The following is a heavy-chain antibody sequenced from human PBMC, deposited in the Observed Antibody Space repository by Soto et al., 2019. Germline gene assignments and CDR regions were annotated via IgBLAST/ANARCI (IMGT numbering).Heavy chain of an antibody. CDR2: TYYRSKWYN. Sequence: SQTLSLTCAISGDSVSSNSAAWNWIRQSPSRGLEWLGRTYYRSKWYNDYAVSVKSRITINPDTSKNQFSLQLNSVTPEDTAVYYCARDAMSIAAAGSPAFDIWGQGTMVTLSS. V-gene: IGHV6-1*01. CDR1: GDSVSSNSAA. J-gene: IGHJ3*02. CDR3: ARDAMSIAAAGSPAFDI. D-gene: IGHD6-13*01.